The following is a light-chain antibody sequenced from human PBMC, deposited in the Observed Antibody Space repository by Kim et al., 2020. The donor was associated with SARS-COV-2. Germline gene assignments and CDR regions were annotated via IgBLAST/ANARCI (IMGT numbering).Light chain of an antibody. V-gene: IGKV3D-15*01. CDR2: GAS. CDR1: QSISNN. CDR3: QQYSSWPLT. J-gene: IGKJ4*01. Sequence: VSPGGGATLSCRASQSISNNLAWYQQKAGQAPRLLIYGASTRATDFPVRFSGSGSGTEFILTITGLQSEDIGVYYCQQYSSWPLTFGGGTKVDIK.